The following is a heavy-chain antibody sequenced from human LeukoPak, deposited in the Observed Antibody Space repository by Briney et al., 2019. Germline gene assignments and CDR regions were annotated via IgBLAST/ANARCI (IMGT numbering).Heavy chain of an antibody. CDR1: GGSINNYY. D-gene: IGHD1-26*01. Sequence: SETLSLTCTVSGGSINNYYWTWIRQPAGKGLEWIGRICTSGTTNYNPSLKSRVTMSVDASKNQFSLKLSSVTAADTAVYYCAREYPHDIVGASFDSWGQGTLVTVSS. V-gene: IGHV4-4*07. CDR2: ICTSGTT. J-gene: IGHJ4*02. CDR3: AREYPHDIVGASFDS.